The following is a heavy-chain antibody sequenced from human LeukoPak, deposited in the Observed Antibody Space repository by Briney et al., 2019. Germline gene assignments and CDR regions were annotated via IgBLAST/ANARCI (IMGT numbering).Heavy chain of an antibody. CDR3: ARHVVVVAATNYYYYYGMDV. CDR2: IHDSRNT. D-gene: IGHD2-15*01. CDR1: GASISEYY. Sequence: SETLSLTCNVSGASISEYYWSWIRQPPGKGLEWIGDIHDSRNTNYNPSLKSRVTMSVDTSKNQFSLKLSSVTAADTAVYYCARHVVVVAATNYYYYYGMDVWGQGTTVTVSS. V-gene: IGHV4-59*08. J-gene: IGHJ6*02.